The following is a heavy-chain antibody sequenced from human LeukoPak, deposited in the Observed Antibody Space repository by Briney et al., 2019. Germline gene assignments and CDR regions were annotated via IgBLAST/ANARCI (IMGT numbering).Heavy chain of an antibody. Sequence: PGGSLRLSCAASGFTFSSYWMNWARLAPGKGLEWVANIKEDGTETYYVDSVKGRFTISRDNAKNSLYLQMNSLRVEDTAVYYCAKEGRSLQTYWGQGTLVTVSS. CDR3: AKEGRSLQTY. CDR1: GFTFSSYW. CDR2: IKEDGTET. J-gene: IGHJ4*02. V-gene: IGHV3-7*03. D-gene: IGHD5-24*01.